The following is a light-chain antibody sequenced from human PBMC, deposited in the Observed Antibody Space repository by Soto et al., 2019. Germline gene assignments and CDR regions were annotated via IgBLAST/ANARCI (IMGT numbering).Light chain of an antibody. CDR3: QKYNSVPAT. CDR1: QDIGKN. J-gene: IGKJ1*01. Sequence: DIQMTQSPSSLSASVGDRVTIICRASQDIGKNLAWYQQKPGQVPKLLIHLTSTLQSGVPSRFSGSGSGTDFTLTISSPQPEDVASYYCQKYNSVPATFGQGTKVEI. V-gene: IGKV1-27*01. CDR2: LTS.